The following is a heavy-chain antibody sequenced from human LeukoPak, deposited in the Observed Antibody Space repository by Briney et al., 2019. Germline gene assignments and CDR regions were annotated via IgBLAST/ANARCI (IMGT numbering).Heavy chain of an antibody. D-gene: IGHD6-19*01. CDR3: AREDSGWYVSDY. CDR1: GFTFSSYE. V-gene: IGHV3-48*03. J-gene: IGHJ4*02. Sequence: GGSLRLSCAASGFTFSSYEMNWVRQAPGKGLEWVSYISSSGATKYYADSVKVRFTISRDNAKNSLYLQMNSLRAEDTAVYYCAREDSGWYVSDYWGQGTLVTVSS. CDR2: ISSSGATK.